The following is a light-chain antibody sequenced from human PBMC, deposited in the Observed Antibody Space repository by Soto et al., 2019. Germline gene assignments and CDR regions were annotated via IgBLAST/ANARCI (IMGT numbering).Light chain of an antibody. CDR3: QQYSHWPPIT. CDR2: DTS. V-gene: IGKV3-15*01. CDR1: QSVSSK. J-gene: IGKJ5*01. Sequence: EMVMTQSPATLSVSPGERATLSCRASQSVSSKLAWYQQKPGQAPRLLIYDTSTRATGIPARFSGSGSGTEFTLTISGLQSEDFAVYYCQQYSHWPPITFGQGTRLEIK.